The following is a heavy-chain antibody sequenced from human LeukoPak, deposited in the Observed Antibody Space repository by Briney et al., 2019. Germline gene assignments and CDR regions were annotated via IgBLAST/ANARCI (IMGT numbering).Heavy chain of an antibody. J-gene: IGHJ4*02. CDR3: ARDLDSSSSGVDY. CDR1: GYTFTGYY. V-gene: IGHV1-2*02. Sequence: ASVKVSCEASGYTFTGYYMHWVRQAPGQGLEWMGWINPNSGGTNYAQKFQGRVTMTRDTSISTAYMELSRLRSDNTAVYYCARDLDSSSSGVDYWGQGALVTVSS. CDR2: INPNSGGT. D-gene: IGHD6-6*01.